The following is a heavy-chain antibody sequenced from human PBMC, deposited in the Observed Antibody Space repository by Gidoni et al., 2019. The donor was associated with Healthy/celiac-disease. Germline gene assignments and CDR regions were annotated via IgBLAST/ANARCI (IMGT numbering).Heavy chain of an antibody. V-gene: IGHV3-30*18. CDR2: ISYDGSNK. J-gene: IGHJ4*02. Sequence: QVQLVESGGGVVQPGRSLRLSCAASGFTFSSYGMHWVRQAPGKGLEWVAVISYDGSNKYYADSVKGRFTISRDNSKNTLYLQMNSLRAEDTAVYYCAKTGQGPYYFDYWGQGTLVTVSS. CDR1: GFTFSSYG. CDR3: AKTGQGPYYFDY.